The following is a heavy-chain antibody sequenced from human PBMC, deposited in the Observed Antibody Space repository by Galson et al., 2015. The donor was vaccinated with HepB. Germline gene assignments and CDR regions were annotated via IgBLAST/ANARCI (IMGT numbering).Heavy chain of an antibody. V-gene: IGHV5-51*01. CDR1: GYSFTSYW. D-gene: IGHD2-15*01. Sequence: QSGAEVKKPGESLKISCKGSGYSFTSYWIGWVRQMPGKGLEWMGIIYPGDSDTRYSPSFQGQVTISADKSISTAYLQWSSLKASDTAMYYCARRDGYCSGGSCYSYFDLWGRGTLVTVSS. J-gene: IGHJ2*01. CDR3: ARRDGYCSGGSCYSYFDL. CDR2: IYPGDSDT.